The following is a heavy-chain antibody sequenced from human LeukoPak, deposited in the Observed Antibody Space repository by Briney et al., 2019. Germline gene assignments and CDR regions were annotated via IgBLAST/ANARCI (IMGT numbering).Heavy chain of an antibody. Sequence: SETLSLTCTVSGGSISSYYWSWIRQPPGKGLERIGYIYYSGSTNYNPSLKSRVTISVDTSKNQFSLKLSSVTAADTAVYYCARHDGYCSGGSCYEDAFDIWGQGTMVTVSS. CDR2: IYYSGST. J-gene: IGHJ3*02. CDR1: GGSISSYY. V-gene: IGHV4-59*08. D-gene: IGHD2-15*01. CDR3: ARHDGYCSGGSCYEDAFDI.